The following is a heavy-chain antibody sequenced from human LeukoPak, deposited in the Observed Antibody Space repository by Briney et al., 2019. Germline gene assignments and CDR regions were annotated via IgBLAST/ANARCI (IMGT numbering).Heavy chain of an antibody. V-gene: IGHV1-24*01. Sequence: GASVKVSCKASGYTFTSYGISWVRQAPGKGLERMGGFDPEDGETIYAQKFQGRVTMTEDTSTDTAYMELSSLRSEDTAVYYCATVSVGYSYGYYDYWGQGTLVTVSS. CDR1: GYTFTSYG. CDR2: FDPEDGET. J-gene: IGHJ4*02. D-gene: IGHD5-18*01. CDR3: ATVSVGYSYGYYDY.